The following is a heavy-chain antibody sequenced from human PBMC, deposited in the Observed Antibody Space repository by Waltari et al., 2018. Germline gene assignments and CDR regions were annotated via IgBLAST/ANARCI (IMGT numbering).Heavy chain of an antibody. CDR2: VDPEDGET. V-gene: IGHV1-69-2*01. J-gene: IGHJ3*02. Sequence: EVQLVQSGAALKNPGATVTISCKASGYTFTDYYMHWVQRSPCKGLEWMGRVDPEDGETIYAEKFQGRVTITADTSTDTAYMELSSLRSEDTAVYYCATAFPVEMATISAAFDIWGQGTMVTVSS. CDR1: GYTFTDYY. CDR3: ATAFPVEMATISAAFDI. D-gene: IGHD5-12*01.